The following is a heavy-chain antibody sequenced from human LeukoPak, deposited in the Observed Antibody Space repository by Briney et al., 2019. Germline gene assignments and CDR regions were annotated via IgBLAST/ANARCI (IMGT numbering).Heavy chain of an antibody. D-gene: IGHD6-6*01. CDR3: ARDLSAARGWAWL. Sequence: GASVKVSCKASGYTFTGYYMHWVRQAPGQGLEWMGWINPNSGDTNYAQKFQGRVTMTRDTSISTAYMELSRLRSDDTAVYYCARDLSAARGWAWLWGRGTLVTVSS. V-gene: IGHV1-2*02. CDR1: GYTFTGYY. CDR2: INPNSGDT. J-gene: IGHJ2*01.